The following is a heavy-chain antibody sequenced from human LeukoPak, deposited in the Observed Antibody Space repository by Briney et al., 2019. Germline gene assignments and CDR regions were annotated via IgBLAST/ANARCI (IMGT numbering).Heavy chain of an antibody. J-gene: IGHJ6*03. CDR2: ISGSGGST. Sequence: PGGSLRLSCAASGCTFSSYAMSWVRQAPGKGLEWVSAISGSGGSTYYADSVKGGFTITRDNSKNTLYLQMTSLRAEDTAVYYCAKASRRIAAAGTVRYYYYMDVWGKGTTVTVSS. D-gene: IGHD6-13*01. CDR3: AKASRRIAAAGTVRYYYYMDV. CDR1: GCTFSSYA. V-gene: IGHV3-23*01.